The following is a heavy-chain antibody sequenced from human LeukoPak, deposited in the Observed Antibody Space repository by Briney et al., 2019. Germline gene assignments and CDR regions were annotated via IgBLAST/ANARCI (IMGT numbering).Heavy chain of an antibody. CDR3: ARAGSYRWFDP. V-gene: IGHV4-31*03. Sequence: SETLSLTCSVSGGSLSGGGYYWSWIRQHPGKGLEYIGHIYYSGSTDYTPSLKSRVTISIDTSKNQFSLKVTSVTAADTAVYYCARAGSYRWFDPWGQGTLVTVSS. CDR1: GGSLSGGGYY. J-gene: IGHJ5*02. CDR2: IYYSGST. D-gene: IGHD3-10*01.